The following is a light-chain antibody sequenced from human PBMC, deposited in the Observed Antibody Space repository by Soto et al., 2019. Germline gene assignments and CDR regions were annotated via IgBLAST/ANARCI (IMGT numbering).Light chain of an antibody. Sequence: QSALTQPPSASGSPGQSVTISCTGTSSDVGGYNYVSWYQQHPGKAPKLMIYEVSKRPSGVPDRFSGSKSGNTASLTVSGLQAEDEADYYCSSDAGSNNFHVVFGGGTKLTVL. CDR1: SSDVGGYNY. CDR2: EVS. J-gene: IGLJ2*01. CDR3: SSDAGSNNFHVV. V-gene: IGLV2-8*01.